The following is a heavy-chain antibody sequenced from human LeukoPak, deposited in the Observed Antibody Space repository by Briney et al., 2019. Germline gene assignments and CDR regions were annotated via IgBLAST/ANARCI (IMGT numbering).Heavy chain of an antibody. J-gene: IGHJ4*02. D-gene: IGHD7-27*01. CDR1: GFTFSSYA. CDR3: AKDHNWGSY. CDR2: ISGSGGTT. Sequence: GGSLRLSCAASGFTFSSYAKTWVRQAPGKGLEWVSAISGSGGTTYYADSVKGRFTISRDNSKNTLYLQMSSLRVEDTAVYYCAKDHNWGSYWGQGTLVTVSS. V-gene: IGHV3-23*01.